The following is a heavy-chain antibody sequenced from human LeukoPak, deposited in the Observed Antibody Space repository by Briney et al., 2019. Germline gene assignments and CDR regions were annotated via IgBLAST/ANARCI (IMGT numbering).Heavy chain of an antibody. J-gene: IGHJ4*02. Sequence: GGSLRLSCAASGFTFSDSYMTWIRQAPGKGLEWVSYVSNSGSSIYYADSVKGRFTTSRDNAKSSLYLQMNSLRAEDTAVYYCGRGHWGLDYWGQGALVTVSS. CDR2: VSNSGSSI. D-gene: IGHD7-27*01. CDR1: GFTFSDSY. CDR3: GRGHWGLDY. V-gene: IGHV3-11*04.